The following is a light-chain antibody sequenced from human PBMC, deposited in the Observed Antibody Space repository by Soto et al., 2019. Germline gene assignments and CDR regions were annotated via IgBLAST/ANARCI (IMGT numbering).Light chain of an antibody. J-gene: IGLJ1*01. CDR1: SSNVGSYKF. CDR2: EVN. CDR3: YSSGGSPTYV. V-gene: IGLV2-23*02. Sequence: SVLTQPASVCGSPGQSITISCTGTSSNVGSYKFVSWYQQHPGNAPKLMIFEVNTRPSGVSNRFSGSKSGNTASLTISGLKVEDEADYYCYSSGGSPTYVFGTGTKVTVL.